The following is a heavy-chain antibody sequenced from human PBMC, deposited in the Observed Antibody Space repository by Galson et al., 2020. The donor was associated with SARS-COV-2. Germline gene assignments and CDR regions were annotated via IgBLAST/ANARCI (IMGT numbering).Heavy chain of an antibody. D-gene: IGHD2-2*01. Sequence: ASVKVSCKASGYRFTNNAIHWVRQAPGQSLEWMGWINTANGNTKYSQKFQGRVTIARDTSATTAFMELSSLRSEDTAIYYCAREGGYCTDTTCYDLFDPWGQGTLVTVSS. CDR3: AREGGYCTDTTCYDLFDP. V-gene: IGHV1-3*04. J-gene: IGHJ5*02. CDR2: INTANGNT. CDR1: GYRFTNNA.